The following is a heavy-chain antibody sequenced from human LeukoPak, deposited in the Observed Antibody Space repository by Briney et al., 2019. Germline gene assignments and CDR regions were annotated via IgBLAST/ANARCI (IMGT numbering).Heavy chain of an antibody. CDR2: INTNTGNP. V-gene: IGHV7-4-1*02. D-gene: IGHD1-26*01. CDR3: ARTTERNLLYAFDI. J-gene: IGHJ3*02. Sequence: GASVKVSCKVSGYTFTSYAMHWVRQAPGQGLEWMGWINTNTGNPTYAQGFTGQVVFSLDISVSTAYLQISSLKAEDTAVYYCARTTERNLLYAFDIWGQGTMVTVSP. CDR1: GYTFTSYA.